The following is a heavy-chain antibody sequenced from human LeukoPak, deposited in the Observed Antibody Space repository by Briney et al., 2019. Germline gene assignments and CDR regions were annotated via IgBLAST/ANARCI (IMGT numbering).Heavy chain of an antibody. D-gene: IGHD3-22*01. V-gene: IGHV3-11*01. J-gene: IGHJ4*02. Sequence: GGSLRLSCAASGFTFSDYYMSWIRQAPGKGLERVSYISSSGSTIYYADSVKGRFTISRDNAKNSLYLQMNSLRAEDTAVYYCARPRYYYDSSGPDYWGQGTLVTVSS. CDR3: ARPRYYYDSSGPDY. CDR1: GFTFSDYY. CDR2: ISSSGSTI.